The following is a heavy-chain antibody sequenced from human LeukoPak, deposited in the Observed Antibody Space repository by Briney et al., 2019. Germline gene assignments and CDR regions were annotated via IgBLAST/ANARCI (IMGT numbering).Heavy chain of an antibody. J-gene: IGHJ5*01. CDR2: IKSKTDGGTT. D-gene: IGHD1-26*01. CDR3: TSDRGRTELPLFAS. V-gene: IGHV3-15*01. Sequence: PGGSLRLSCASSGFTFSSAWMSWLRQAPGKGLEWVGRIKSKTDGGTTDYAAPVKVRFTISRDDSRNTLYLQMNRLKTEDTAFYYCTSDRGRTELPLFASWGQGTLVTVSS. CDR1: GFTFSSAW.